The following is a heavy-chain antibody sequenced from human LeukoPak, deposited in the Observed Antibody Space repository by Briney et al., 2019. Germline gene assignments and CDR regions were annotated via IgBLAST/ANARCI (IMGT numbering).Heavy chain of an antibody. D-gene: IGHD1-7*01. CDR1: GFTFSSYS. CDR2: ISPSSSYI. Sequence: GGSLRLSCAASGFTFSSYSMNWVRQAPGKGLEWVSSISPSSSYIYYADSVKGRFTIFRDNAKNSLYLQMNSLRAEDTAVYYCARDGSSMGTNFDYWGQGTLVTVSS. V-gene: IGHV3-21*01. J-gene: IGHJ4*02. CDR3: ARDGSSMGTNFDY.